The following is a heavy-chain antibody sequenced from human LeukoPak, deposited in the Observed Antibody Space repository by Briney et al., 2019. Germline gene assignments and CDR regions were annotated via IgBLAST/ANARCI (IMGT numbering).Heavy chain of an antibody. J-gene: IGHJ4*02. CDR2: ISSSGSTI. CDR3: ARMRIEIWGTIDY. V-gene: IGHV3-48*03. D-gene: IGHD3-16*01. CDR1: GFTFSSYE. Sequence: PGGSLRLSCAASGFTFSSYEMNWVRQAPGKGLEWVSYISSSGSTIYYADSVKGRFTISRDNAKNSLYLQMNSLRAEDTAVYYCARMRIEIWGTIDYWGQGTLVTVSS.